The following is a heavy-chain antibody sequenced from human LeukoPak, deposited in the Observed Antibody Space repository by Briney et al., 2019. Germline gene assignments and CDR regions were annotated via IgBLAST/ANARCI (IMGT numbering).Heavy chain of an antibody. D-gene: IGHD2-2*01. CDR3: ARGNCSSTSCYADSAFDI. Sequence: SETLSLTCTVSGGSITSGRYYWSWIRQPAGKGLEWVGDISTSERTSYNPSLKSRVTISVDTSKNQFSLKLSSVTAADTAVYYCARGNCSSTSCYADSAFDIWGQGTMVTVSS. V-gene: IGHV4-61*09. CDR1: GGSITSGRYY. J-gene: IGHJ3*02. CDR2: ISTSERT.